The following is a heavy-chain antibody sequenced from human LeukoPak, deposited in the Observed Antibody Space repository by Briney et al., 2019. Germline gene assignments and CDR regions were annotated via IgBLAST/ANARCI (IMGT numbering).Heavy chain of an antibody. D-gene: IGHD5-12*01. J-gene: IGHJ4*02. CDR3: AKEAGYSGYDYPDY. V-gene: IGHV3-23*01. CDR2: ISGSAYST. Sequence: GGSLRLSCAASGVTFSSYAMSWVRQAPRKGLEGVSGISGSAYSTYYADSVQGRFTISRDNSKNTLYLQMNSLRAEDTAVYYCAKEAGYSGYDYPDYWGQGTLVTVSS. CDR1: GVTFSSYA.